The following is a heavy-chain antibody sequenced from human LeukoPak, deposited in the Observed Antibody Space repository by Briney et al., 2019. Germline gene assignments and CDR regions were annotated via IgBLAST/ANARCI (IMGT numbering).Heavy chain of an antibody. D-gene: IGHD6-19*01. CDR2: IKQDGSEK. Sequence: PGGSLRLSCAASGFTFSSCWMSWVRQAPGKGLEWVANIKQDGSEKYYVDSVKGRFTISRDNAKNSLYLQMNSLRAEDTAVYYCARDRFRVFSGWYYYYYMDVWGKGTTVTVSS. V-gene: IGHV3-7*01. CDR1: GFTFSSCW. CDR3: ARDRFRVFSGWYYYYYMDV. J-gene: IGHJ6*03.